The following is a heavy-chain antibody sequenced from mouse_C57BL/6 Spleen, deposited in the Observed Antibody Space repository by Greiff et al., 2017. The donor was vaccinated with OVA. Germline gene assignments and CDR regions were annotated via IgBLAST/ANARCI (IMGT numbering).Heavy chain of an antibody. CDR1: GYAFTNYL. Sequence: VQLQQSGAELVRPGTSVKVSCKASGYAFTNYLIEWVKQRPGQGLEWIGVLNPGSGGTNYNAKFKGKATLTADKSSSTAYMQLSSLTSEDSAVYFCARPAYGSSPVAYWGQGTLVTVSA. V-gene: IGHV1-54*01. D-gene: IGHD1-1*01. CDR2: LNPGSGGT. CDR3: ARPAYGSSPVAY. J-gene: IGHJ3*01.